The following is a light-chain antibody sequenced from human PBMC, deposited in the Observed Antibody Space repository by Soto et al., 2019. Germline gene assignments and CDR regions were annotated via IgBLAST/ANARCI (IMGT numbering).Light chain of an antibody. CDR2: DAS. Sequence: IKMNQSPSTLSASVGDTLTVTCRASQSVSGWLAWYQQKPGEAPKLLIYDASAWPRGVPSRFSGSGSGTKFTLTIASLQPDDFATYYCQQYETFSGTFGPGTKVDIK. J-gene: IGKJ1*01. CDR1: QSVSGW. CDR3: QQYETFSGT. V-gene: IGKV1-5*01.